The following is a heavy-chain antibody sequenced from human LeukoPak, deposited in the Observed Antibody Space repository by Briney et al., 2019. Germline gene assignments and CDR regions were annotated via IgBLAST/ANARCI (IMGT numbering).Heavy chain of an antibody. CDR1: GGSISSYY. Sequence: PSETLSLTCTVSGGSISSYYWSWIRQPPGKGLEWIGYIYYSGSTNYNPSLKSRVTTSVDTSKNQFSLKLSSVTAADTAVYYCARDSGAFDIWGQGTMVTVSS. V-gene: IGHV4-59*01. J-gene: IGHJ3*02. CDR2: IYYSGST. CDR3: ARDSGAFDI. D-gene: IGHD1-26*01.